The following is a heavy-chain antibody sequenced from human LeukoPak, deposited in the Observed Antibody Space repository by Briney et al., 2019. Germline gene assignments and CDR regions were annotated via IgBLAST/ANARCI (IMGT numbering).Heavy chain of an antibody. CDR1: GFSFSAYW. CDR2: IKQDGSEK. V-gene: IGHV3-7*01. CDR3: ARLKLLWSNYFDY. D-gene: IGHD2-2*01. J-gene: IGHJ4*02. Sequence: GGSLRLSCETSGFSFSAYWMSWVRQAPGKGLEWVANIKQDGSEKYYVDSVKGRFTISRDNAKNSLYLQMNSLRAEDTAVYYCARLKLLWSNYFDYWGQGTLVTVSS.